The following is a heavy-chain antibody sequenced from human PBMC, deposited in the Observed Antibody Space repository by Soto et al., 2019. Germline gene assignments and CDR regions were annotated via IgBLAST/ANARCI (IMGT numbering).Heavy chain of an antibody. D-gene: IGHD4-17*01. CDR2: INAGNGNT. V-gene: IGHV1-3*01. CDR1: GYTFTSYA. J-gene: IGHJ3*02. Sequence: ASVKVSCKASGYTFTSYAMHWVRQAPGQRLEWMGWINAGNGNTKYSQKFQGRVTITRDTSASTAYMELSSLRSEDTAVYYCAIDAWKPSTVTIDAYYIWGRGTMVTVSS. CDR3: AIDAWKPSTVTIDAYYI.